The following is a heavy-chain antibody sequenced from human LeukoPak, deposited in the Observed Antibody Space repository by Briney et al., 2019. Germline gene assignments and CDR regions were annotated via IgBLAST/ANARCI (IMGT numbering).Heavy chain of an antibody. Sequence: SETLSLTCAVYGGSFSGYYWSWIRQPPGKGLEWMGEINHSGSTNYNPSLKSRVTISLDTSKNQFSLKLSSVTAADTAVYYCARGRVTYYDFWSGYPYFDYWGQGTLVTVSS. J-gene: IGHJ4*02. V-gene: IGHV4-34*01. CDR2: INHSGST. D-gene: IGHD3-3*01. CDR1: GGSFSGYY. CDR3: ARGRVTYYDFWSGYPYFDY.